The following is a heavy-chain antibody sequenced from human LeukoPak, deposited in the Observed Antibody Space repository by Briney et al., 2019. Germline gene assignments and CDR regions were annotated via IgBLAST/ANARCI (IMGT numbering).Heavy chain of an antibody. D-gene: IGHD3-3*01. CDR2: MNPNSGNT. Sequence: GASVKVSCKASGYTFTSYDINWVRQATGQGLEWMVWMNPNSGNTGYAQKFQGRVTITRNTSISTAYMELSSLRSEDTAVYYCARSIIGVLRFLEWLPKYYYYYYMDVWGKGTTVTVSS. J-gene: IGHJ6*03. CDR1: GYTFTSYD. CDR3: ARSIIGVLRFLEWLPKYYYYYYMDV. V-gene: IGHV1-8*03.